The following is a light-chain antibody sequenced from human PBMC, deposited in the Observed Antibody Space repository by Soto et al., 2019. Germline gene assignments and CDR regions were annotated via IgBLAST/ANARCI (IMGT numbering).Light chain of an antibody. CDR3: CSYAGRML. CDR2: EGN. CDR1: GSYNL. V-gene: IGLV2-23*01. J-gene: IGLJ2*01. Sequence: QSALTQPASVSGSPGQFGSYNLVSWYQQHPDKAPKLMIYEGNKRPSGVSSRFSGSKSGNTASLTISGLQAEDEADYYCCSYAGRMLFGGGTKLTVL.